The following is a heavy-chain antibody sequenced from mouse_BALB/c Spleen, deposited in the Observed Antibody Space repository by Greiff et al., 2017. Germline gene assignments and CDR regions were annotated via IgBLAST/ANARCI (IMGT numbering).Heavy chain of an antibody. Sequence: EVKLVESGGGLVQPGGSMKLSCVASGFTFSNYWMNWVRQSPEKGLEWVAEIRLKSNNYATHYAESVKGRFTISRDDSKSSVYLQMNNLRAEDTGIYYCTRGWDDCYFDYGGQGTTLTVSS. CDR1: GFTFSNYW. V-gene: IGHV6-6*02. J-gene: IGHJ2*01. D-gene: IGHD4-1*01. CDR3: TRGWDDCYFDY. CDR2: IRLKSNNYAT.